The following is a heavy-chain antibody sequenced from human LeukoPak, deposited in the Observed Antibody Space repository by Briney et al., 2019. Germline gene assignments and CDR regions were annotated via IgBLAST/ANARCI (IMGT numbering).Heavy chain of an antibody. CDR1: GFTLGSHD. V-gene: IGHV3-13*01. D-gene: IGHD5-18*01. CDR2: VSSGFHA. CDR3: VREARGYHYTYFDY. Sequence: GGSLRLSCTASGFTLGSHDMPWVRQIPGQGLEWVAAVSSGFHAFFADSVQGRFTVSREDARNFLYLQMNSLRAGDTAVYYCVREARGYHYTYFDYWGQGTLVTVSS. J-gene: IGHJ4*02.